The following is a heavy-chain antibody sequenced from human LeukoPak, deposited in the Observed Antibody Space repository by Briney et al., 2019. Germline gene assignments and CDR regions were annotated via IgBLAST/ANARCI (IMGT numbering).Heavy chain of an antibody. D-gene: IGHD4-17*01. V-gene: IGHV5-51*01. CDR1: GNSFTSYW. Sequence: GESLKISCQVSGNSFTSYWIGWVRQMPGKGLEWMGIIYLGDSDTRYSPSFQGQVTISADKSINTAYLQWTSLKASDSAMYYCARHLLESDYGDYNWFDPWGQGTLVTVSS. CDR2: IYLGDSDT. CDR3: ARHLLESDYGDYNWFDP. J-gene: IGHJ5*02.